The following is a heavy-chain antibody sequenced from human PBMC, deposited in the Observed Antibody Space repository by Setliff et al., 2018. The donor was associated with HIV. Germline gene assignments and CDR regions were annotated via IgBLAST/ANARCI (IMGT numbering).Heavy chain of an antibody. D-gene: IGHD2-2*01. CDR3: ARGSCFNTGCLDS. J-gene: IGHJ4*02. Sequence: SETLSPTCTVSGDFFSSDYYWGWIRQSPGKGLEWIGSFYETGYTYYNPSLKSRVIISLDTSMNQFSLNLNSVTATDTAVYYCARGSCFNTGCLDSWGQGALVTVSS. CDR1: GDFFSSDYY. CDR2: FYETGYT. V-gene: IGHV4-38-2*02.